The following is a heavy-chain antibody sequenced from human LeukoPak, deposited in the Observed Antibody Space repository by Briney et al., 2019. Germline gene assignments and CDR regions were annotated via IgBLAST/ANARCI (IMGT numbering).Heavy chain of an antibody. V-gene: IGHV3-64*02. Sequence: GGSLRLSCAASGFTFSNSAMYWVRQAPGKGLEYVSVISTNGDRTYYADSVKGRFTISRDNSKNTLYLQMGSLRADDMAVYYCARGLAISSSGWYDTFDYWGQGALVTVSS. CDR2: ISTNGDRT. CDR1: GFTFSNSA. D-gene: IGHD6-19*01. J-gene: IGHJ4*02. CDR3: ARGLAISSSGWYDTFDY.